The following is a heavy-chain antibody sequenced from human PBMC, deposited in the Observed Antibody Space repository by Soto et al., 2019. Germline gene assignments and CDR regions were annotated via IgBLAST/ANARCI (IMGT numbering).Heavy chain of an antibody. CDR2: TYYRSKWYN. CDR1: GDSVSSNSAA. J-gene: IGHJ6*02. CDR3: ARADFPRYGSSWYSYYYYGMDV. V-gene: IGHV6-1*01. Sequence: PSQTLSLTCAISGDSVSSNSAAWNWIRQSPSRGLEWLGRTYYRSKWYNDYAVSVKSRITINPDTSKNQFSLQLNSVTPEDTAVYYCARADFPRYGSSWYSYYYYGMDVWGQGTTVTVSS. D-gene: IGHD6-13*01.